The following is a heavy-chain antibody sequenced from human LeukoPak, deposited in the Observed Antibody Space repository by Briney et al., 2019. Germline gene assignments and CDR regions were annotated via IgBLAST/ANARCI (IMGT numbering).Heavy chain of an antibody. V-gene: IGHV4-4*07. CDR2: IYTSGST. CDR1: GGSIISYY. J-gene: IGHJ4*02. CDR3: AMELAVAGLESTYDY. Sequence: KTSETLSLTCTVSGGSIISYYWSWIRQPAGKGLEWIGRIYTSGSTNYNPSLKSRVTISVDKSKNQFSLKLSSVTAADTAVYYCAMELAVAGLESTYDYWGQGTLATVSS. D-gene: IGHD6-19*01.